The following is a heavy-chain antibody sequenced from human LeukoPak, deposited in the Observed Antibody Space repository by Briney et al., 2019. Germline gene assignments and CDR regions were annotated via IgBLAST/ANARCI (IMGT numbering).Heavy chain of an antibody. J-gene: IGHJ4*02. CDR3: ARDSGSSSTNFDY. D-gene: IGHD1-26*01. Sequence: PGGSLRLSCAASGFIFNDYYVTWIRQAPGKGLEWVSYISSGGSTIYYADSVKGRFTISRDNAKNSLYPQMNSLRAEDTAVYYCARDSGSSSTNFDYWGQGTLVTVSS. CDR1: GFIFNDYY. CDR2: ISSGGSTI. V-gene: IGHV3-11*01.